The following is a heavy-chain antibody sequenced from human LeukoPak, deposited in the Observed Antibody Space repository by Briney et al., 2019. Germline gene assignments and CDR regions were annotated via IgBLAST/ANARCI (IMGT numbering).Heavy chain of an antibody. D-gene: IGHD3-10*01. CDR2: ISSSSSYI. V-gene: IGHV3-21*01. Sequence: GGSLRLSCAASGFTFSSYSMTWVRQAPVKGLEWVSSISSSSSYIYYADSVKGRFAISRDNAKNSLYLQMNSLRAEDTAVYYCARGSGPSAFDIWGQGTMVTVSS. J-gene: IGHJ3*02. CDR3: ARGSGPSAFDI. CDR1: GFTFSSYS.